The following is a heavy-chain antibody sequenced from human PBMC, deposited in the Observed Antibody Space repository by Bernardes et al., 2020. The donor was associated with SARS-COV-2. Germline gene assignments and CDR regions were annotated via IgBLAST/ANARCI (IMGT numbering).Heavy chain of an antibody. CDR3: ARATEIDCANGLCYGRWFDP. CDR1: GFSFRDYG. J-gene: IGHJ5*02. V-gene: IGHV3-33*01. D-gene: IGHD2-8*01. CDR2: VFHDGDRK. Sequence: GGSLRLSCVASGFSFRDYGMHWVRQAPGKGLEWVAGVFHDGDRKYYADSMKGRFTISRDNSKNTLYLQMDILRAEDTAVYYCARATEIDCANGLCYGRWFDPWGQGTLVTVTS.